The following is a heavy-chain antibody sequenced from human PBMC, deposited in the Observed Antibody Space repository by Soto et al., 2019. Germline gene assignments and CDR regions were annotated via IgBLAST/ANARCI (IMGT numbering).Heavy chain of an antibody. CDR1: GGSISSGGYY. V-gene: IGHV4-31*03. CDR2: IYYSGST. Sequence: PSETLSLTCTVSGGSISSGGYYWSWIRQHPGKGLEWIGYIYYSGSTYYNPSLKSRVTISVDTSKNQFSLKLSSVTAADTAVYYCARDHSSGYYDYCGQGTLVTVSP. J-gene: IGHJ4*02. D-gene: IGHD3-22*01. CDR3: ARDHSSGYYDY.